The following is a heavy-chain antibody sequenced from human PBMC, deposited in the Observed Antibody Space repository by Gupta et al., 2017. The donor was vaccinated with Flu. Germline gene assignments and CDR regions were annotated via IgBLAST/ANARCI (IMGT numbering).Heavy chain of an antibody. CDR1: GFPFSAFG. CDR2: ISGGTT. J-gene: IGHJ1*01. V-gene: IGHV3-23*01. D-gene: IGHD4-17*01. CDR3: VKDAGYGEYAY. Sequence: EVQLLESGGGLAPPGGSLRLSCAAFGFPFSAFGMRWVRQAPGKGLECVSTISGGTTYYADSVKGRFTISKDTSRNTLFLQMNSLRAEDTAVYYCVKDAGYGEYAYWGQGTLLTVSS.